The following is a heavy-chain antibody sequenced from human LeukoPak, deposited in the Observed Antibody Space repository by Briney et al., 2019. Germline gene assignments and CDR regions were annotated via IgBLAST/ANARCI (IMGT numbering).Heavy chain of an antibody. CDR2: INHSGNT. J-gene: IGHJ3*02. D-gene: IGHD2-15*01. Sequence: PSETLSLTCAVYGGSFSGYYWSWIRQPPGKGLEWIGEINHSGNTNYNPSLKSRVTISVDTSKSQFSLRLSSVTAADTAVYYCARGGYCSGRSCSYRNRRAFDIWGQGTMGTVSS. CDR3: ARGGYCSGRSCSYRNRRAFDI. V-gene: IGHV4-34*01. CDR1: GGSFSGYY.